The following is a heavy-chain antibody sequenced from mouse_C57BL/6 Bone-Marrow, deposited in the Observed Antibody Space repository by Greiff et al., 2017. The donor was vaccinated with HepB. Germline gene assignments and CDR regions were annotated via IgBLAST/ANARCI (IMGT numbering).Heavy chain of an antibody. Sequence: EVQLQESGGGLVQPGGSMKLSCAASGFTFSDAWMDWVRQSPEKGLEWVAEIRNKANNHATYYAESVKGRFTISRDDSKSSVYLQMNSLRAEDTGIYYCTRSTTVVAPYFDYWGQGTTLTVSS. D-gene: IGHD1-1*01. CDR2: IRNKANNHAT. CDR1: GFTFSDAW. CDR3: TRSTTVVAPYFDY. V-gene: IGHV6-6*01. J-gene: IGHJ2*01.